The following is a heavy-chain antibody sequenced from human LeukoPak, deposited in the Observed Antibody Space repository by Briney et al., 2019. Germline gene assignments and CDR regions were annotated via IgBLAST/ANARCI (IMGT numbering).Heavy chain of an antibody. Sequence: PGGSLRLSCAASGFTFSSYWMSWVRQAPGKGLEWVANIKHDGSEKYYVDSVKGRFTISRDNAKNSLYLQMNSLRAEDTAVYYCARIGWYSSSWYFDYWGQGTLVTVS. V-gene: IGHV3-7*04. CDR3: ARIGWYSSSWYFDY. D-gene: IGHD6-13*01. CDR1: GFTFSSYW. CDR2: IKHDGSEK. J-gene: IGHJ4*02.